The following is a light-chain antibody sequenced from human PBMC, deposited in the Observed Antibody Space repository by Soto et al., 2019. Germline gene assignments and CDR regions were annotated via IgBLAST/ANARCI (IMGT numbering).Light chain of an antibody. CDR1: QSVSSSY. Sequence: EIVLTQSRGTLSLSPGERATLSCRASQSVSSSYLAWYQQKPGQAPRLLIYGASSRATGIPDRFSGSGSGTDLTLTISRLEPEDFAVYYCQQYGSSSFTFGPGTKVDIK. CDR2: GAS. J-gene: IGKJ3*01. V-gene: IGKV3-20*01. CDR3: QQYGSSSFT.